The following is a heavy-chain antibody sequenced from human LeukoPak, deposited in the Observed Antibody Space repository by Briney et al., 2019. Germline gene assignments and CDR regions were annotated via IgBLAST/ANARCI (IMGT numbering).Heavy chain of an antibody. CDR3: ARDVAVAGTFWFDP. CDR2: IYYSGST. J-gene: IGHJ5*02. Sequence: SETLSLTCSVSGGSISNSSYYWAWIRKPPGKGLEWLGSIYYSGSTFYNSSLKSRVTISVDRSKNQFSLKLSSVTAADTAVYYCARDVAVAGTFWFDPWGQGTLVTVSS. D-gene: IGHD6-19*01. CDR1: GGSISNSSYY. V-gene: IGHV4-39*07.